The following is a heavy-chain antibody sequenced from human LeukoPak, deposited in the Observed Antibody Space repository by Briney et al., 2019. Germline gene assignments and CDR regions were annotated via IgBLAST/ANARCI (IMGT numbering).Heavy chain of an antibody. J-gene: IGHJ4*02. CDR3: ARGGGYSYGRALDY. Sequence: GGSLRLSCAASGFTFNNAWMTWVRQAPGKGLEWVSYISSSSSTIYYADSVKGRFTISRDNAKNSLYLQMNSLRDEDTAVYYCARGGGYSYGRALDYWGQGTLVTVSS. D-gene: IGHD5-18*01. CDR2: ISSSSSTI. CDR1: GFTFNNAW. V-gene: IGHV3-48*02.